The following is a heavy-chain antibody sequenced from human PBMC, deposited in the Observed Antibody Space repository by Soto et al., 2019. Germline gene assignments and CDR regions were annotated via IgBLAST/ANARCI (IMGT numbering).Heavy chain of an antibody. V-gene: IGHV3-11*01. CDR1: GFTFSDYY. CDR3: ARDLYDILTGYYLDP. D-gene: IGHD3-9*01. CDR2: ISSSGSTI. J-gene: IGHJ5*02. Sequence: GGSLRLSCAASGFTFSDYYMSWIRQAPGKGLEWVSYISSSGSTIYYADSVKGRFTISRDNAKNSLYLQMNSLRAEYTAVYYCARDLYDILTGYYLDPWGQGTLVTVSS.